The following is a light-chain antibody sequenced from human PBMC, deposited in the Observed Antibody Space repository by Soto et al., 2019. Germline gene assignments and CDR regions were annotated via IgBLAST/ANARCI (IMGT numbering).Light chain of an antibody. CDR1: QDISNY. V-gene: IGKV1-33*01. CDR2: DAS. J-gene: IGKJ3*01. CDR3: QQYDNLPRVT. Sequence: DIQMTQSPSSLSASVGDRVTITCQASQDISNYLNWYQQKPGKAPKLLIYDASNLETGVPSRFSGSGSGTDFTLTISSLQPEDIATYYCQQYDNLPRVTFGPGTKVDIK.